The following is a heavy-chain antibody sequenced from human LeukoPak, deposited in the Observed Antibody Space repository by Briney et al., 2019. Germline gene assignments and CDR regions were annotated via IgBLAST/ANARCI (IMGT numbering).Heavy chain of an antibody. J-gene: IGHJ4*02. CDR2: IYYSGST. CDR3: ARLLVGALIDY. V-gene: IGHV4-39*01. CDR1: GGSISSSSYY. D-gene: IGHD1-26*01. Sequence: SETLSLTCTVSGGSISSSSYYWGWIRQPPGKGLEWIGSIYYSGSTYYNPSLKSRVTISVDTSKNQFSLKLSSVTAADTAVYYCARLLVGALIDYWGQGTLVTVSS.